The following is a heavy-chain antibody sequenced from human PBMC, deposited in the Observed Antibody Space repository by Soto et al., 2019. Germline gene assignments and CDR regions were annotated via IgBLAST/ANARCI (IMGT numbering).Heavy chain of an antibody. J-gene: IGHJ5*02. D-gene: IGHD3-22*01. CDR3: ANFYYDSSGTTVGFDP. CDR1: GFTFSNYA. CDR2: ISYDGSNK. Sequence: QVQLVESGGGVVQPGRSLRLSCAASGFTFSNYAMHWVRQAPGKGLEWVAVISYDGSNKYYADSVKGRFTISRDNSKNTLDLQMNSLRDEDTAVYYCANFYYDSSGTTVGFDPWGQGTLVTVSS. V-gene: IGHV3-30*18.